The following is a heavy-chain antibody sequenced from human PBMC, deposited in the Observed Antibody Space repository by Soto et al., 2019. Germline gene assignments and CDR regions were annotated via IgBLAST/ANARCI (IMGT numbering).Heavy chain of an antibody. CDR2: INHSGST. CDR3: ARAGSSRYIDY. D-gene: IGHD6-6*01. J-gene: IGHJ4*02. V-gene: IGHV4-34*01. Sequence: KASETLSLTCAVYGGSFSGYYWSWIRQPPGKGLEWIGEINHSGSTNYNPSLKSRVTISVDTSKNQLSLKLSSVTAADTAVYYCARAGSSRYIDYWGQGTLVTVSS. CDR1: GGSFSGYY.